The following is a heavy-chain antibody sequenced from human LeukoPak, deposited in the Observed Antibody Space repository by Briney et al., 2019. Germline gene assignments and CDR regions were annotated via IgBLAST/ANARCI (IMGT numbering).Heavy chain of an antibody. J-gene: IGHJ4*02. Sequence: GVSLRLSCAASGFTFSSYSMNWARQAPGKGLEWVSSISGGSGYIYYADSVKGRFTISRDNAKNSLYLQMNSLRAEDTAVYYCARSLWGYWGQGTLVTVSS. V-gene: IGHV3-21*01. D-gene: IGHD7-27*01. CDR3: ARSLWGY. CDR1: GFTFSSYS. CDR2: ISGGSGYI.